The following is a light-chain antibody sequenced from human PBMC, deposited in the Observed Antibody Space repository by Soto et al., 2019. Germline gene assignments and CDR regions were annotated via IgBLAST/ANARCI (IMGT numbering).Light chain of an antibody. CDR1: QAVNTR. Sequence: EIVLTQSPATLSSFPVDRVTLSCRASQAVNTRLAWYQHKPGQAPRLLIYLASNRAAGVPARFSGSGSGTDFTLTISSLQPDDFATYYCQKFNTSPWTFGQGTKGAIK. V-gene: IGKV3D-11*01. J-gene: IGKJ1*01. CDR3: QKFNTSPWT. CDR2: LAS.